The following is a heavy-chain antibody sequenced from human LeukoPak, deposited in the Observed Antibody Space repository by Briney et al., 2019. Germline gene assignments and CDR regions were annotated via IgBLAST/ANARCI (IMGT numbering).Heavy chain of an antibody. J-gene: IGHJ4*02. CDR1: GFTFSNAW. V-gene: IGHV3-15*01. CDR3: TTKSITIFGVVDY. CDR2: IKSKTDGGTT. Sequence: GGSLRLSCAASGFTFSNAWMSWVRQAPGKGLEWVGRIKSKTDGGTTDYAAPVKGRFTISRDDSKNTLYLQMNSLKTEDTAVYYRTTKSITIFGVVDYWGQGTLVTVSS. D-gene: IGHD3-3*01.